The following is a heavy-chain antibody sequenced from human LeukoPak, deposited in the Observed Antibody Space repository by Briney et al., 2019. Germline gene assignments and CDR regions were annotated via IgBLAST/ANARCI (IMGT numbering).Heavy chain of an antibody. CDR3: ASADGDCTNGVCRSYYYYGMDV. Sequence: PGGSLRLSCAASGFTFSSYAMHWVRQAPGKGLEWVAVISYDGSNQYYADSVTGRFTCSRDNSKNTLYLQMNSLRAEDTAVYYCASADGDCTNGVCRSYYYYGMDVWGQGTTVTVSS. J-gene: IGHJ6*02. V-gene: IGHV3-30-3*01. D-gene: IGHD2-8*01. CDR1: GFTFSSYA. CDR2: ISYDGSNQ.